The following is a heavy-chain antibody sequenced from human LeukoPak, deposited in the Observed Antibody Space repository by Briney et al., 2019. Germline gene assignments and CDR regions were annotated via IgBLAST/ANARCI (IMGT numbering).Heavy chain of an antibody. V-gene: IGHV4-61*02. J-gene: IGHJ4*02. Sequence: SETLSLTCTVSGGSISSGSYYWSWIRQPAGKGLEWIGRIYTSGSTNYNPSLKSRVTISVDTSKNQFSLKLSSVTAADTAVYYCAGNYYGSGSYHSEDRYWGQGTLVTVSS. CDR3: AGNYYGSGSYHSEDRY. D-gene: IGHD3-10*01. CDR2: IYTSGST. CDR1: GGSISSGSYY.